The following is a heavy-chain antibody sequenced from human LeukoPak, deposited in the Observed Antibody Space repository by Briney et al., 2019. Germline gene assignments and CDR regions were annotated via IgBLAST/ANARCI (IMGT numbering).Heavy chain of an antibody. CDR1: GFTFSSFA. D-gene: IGHD3-22*01. V-gene: IGHV3-23*01. CDR3: AKDHYYDSSGYYSNYFDY. CDR2: ISGSGGST. J-gene: IGHJ4*02. Sequence: GGSLRLSCVVSGFTFSSFAMSWVRQAPGKELEWVSAISGSGGSTYYTDSVKGRFTISRDNSKNTLYLQMNSLRAEDTAVYYCAKDHYYDSSGYYSNYFDYWGQGTLVTVSS.